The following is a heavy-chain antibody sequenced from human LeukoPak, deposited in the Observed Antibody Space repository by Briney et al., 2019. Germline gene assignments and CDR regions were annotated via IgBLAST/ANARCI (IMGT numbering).Heavy chain of an antibody. V-gene: IGHV4-34*01. Sequence: SETLSLTCAVYGGSFSGYYWSWIRQPPGKGLEWIGEINHSGSTNYHPSLKSRVTISVDTSKNQFSLKLSSVTAADTAVYYCGRGRAMDADSFAYGGQGPLVTVSS. D-gene: IGHD2-2*01. CDR3: GRGRAMDADSFAY. J-gene: IGHJ4*02. CDR1: GGSFSGYY. CDR2: INHSGST.